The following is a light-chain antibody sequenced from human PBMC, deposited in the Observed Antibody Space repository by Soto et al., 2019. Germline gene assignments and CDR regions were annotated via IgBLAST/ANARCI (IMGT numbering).Light chain of an antibody. J-gene: IGKJ5*01. CDR2: NTS. Sequence: DIALTQSPGTLSLSPGERATLSCRTSQIISSSYLAWYQQKPGQAPRLLIFNTSSRVTGIPDRFSGSGSGTEFTLTISSLKSEDYAVYYCQQYKSWPPITFGQGTRLEIK. CDR3: QQYKSWPPIT. V-gene: IGKV3-20*01. CDR1: QIISSSY.